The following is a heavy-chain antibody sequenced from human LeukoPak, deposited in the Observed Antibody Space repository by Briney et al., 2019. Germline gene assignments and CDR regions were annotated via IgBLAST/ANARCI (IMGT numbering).Heavy chain of an antibody. J-gene: IGHJ4*02. CDR2: IKSKTDGGTT. CDR1: GFTFSNAW. V-gene: IGHV3-15*01. Sequence: GGSLGLSCAASGFTFSNAWMSWVRQAPGKGLEWVGRIKSKTDGGTTDYAAPVKGRFTISRDDSKNTMYLQMNSLKTEDTAVYYCTTDPPRYYGSGSFDYWGQGTLVTVSS. CDR3: TTDPPRYYGSGSFDY. D-gene: IGHD3-10*01.